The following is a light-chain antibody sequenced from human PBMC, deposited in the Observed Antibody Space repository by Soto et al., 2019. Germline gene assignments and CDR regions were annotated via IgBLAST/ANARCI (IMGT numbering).Light chain of an antibody. CDR2: DAS. V-gene: IGKV3D-15*01. CDR3: QQYNNWPPIT. CDR1: QSVRSER. J-gene: IGKJ5*01. Sequence: EIVFTQSPDTLSLSPVDRATLSCRASQSVRSERLAWYQQKRGQAPTLLIFDASSRASGTPERFSGSGSGTEFTLTISSLQSEDFAVYYCQQYNNWPPITFGQGTRLEIK.